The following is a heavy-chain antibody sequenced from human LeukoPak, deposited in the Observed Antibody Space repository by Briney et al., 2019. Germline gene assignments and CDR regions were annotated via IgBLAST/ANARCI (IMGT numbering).Heavy chain of an antibody. D-gene: IGHD3-10*01. J-gene: IGHJ5*02. CDR3: ARGANYYGSGSYYDWFDP. CDR2: TYYRSKWYN. V-gene: IGHV6-1*01. Sequence: SQTLSLTCAISGDSVSSNSATWSWIRQSPSRGLEWLGRTYYRSKWYNDYAVSVKSRITIYLDTSKNQFSLQLNSVTPEDTAMYYCARGANYYGSGSYYDWFDPWGQGTLVTVSS. CDR1: GDSVSSNSAT.